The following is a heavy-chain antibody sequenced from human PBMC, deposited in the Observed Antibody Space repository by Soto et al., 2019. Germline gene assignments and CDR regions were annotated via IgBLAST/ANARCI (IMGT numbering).Heavy chain of an antibody. CDR1: GFTFSSYW. J-gene: IGHJ4*02. CDR2: INSDGSST. D-gene: IGHD4-17*01. CDR3: ARVRVDYGGNSCLDY. Sequence: PGGSLRLSCAASGFTFSSYWMHWVRQAPGKGLVWVSRINSDGSSTSYAGSVKGRFTISRDNAKNTLYLQMNSLRAEDTAVYYCARVRVDYGGNSCLDYWGQGTLVTSPQ. V-gene: IGHV3-74*01.